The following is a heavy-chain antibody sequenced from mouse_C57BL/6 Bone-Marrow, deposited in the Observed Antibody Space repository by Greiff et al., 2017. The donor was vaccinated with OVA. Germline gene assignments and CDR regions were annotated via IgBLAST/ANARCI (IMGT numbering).Heavy chain of an antibody. V-gene: IGHV1-78*01. Sequence: QVQLQQPDAELVKPGASVKISCKASGYTFTDYTINWMKQRPEQGLEWIGDIYPSDGSTKYNEKFKGKATLTVDTSSSTAYMQLNSLTSEDSAVYCCAGERDWVWYFDVWGTGTTVTVSS. CDR3: AGERDWVWYFDV. CDR1: GYTFTDYT. D-gene: IGHD4-1*01. J-gene: IGHJ1*03. CDR2: IYPSDGST.